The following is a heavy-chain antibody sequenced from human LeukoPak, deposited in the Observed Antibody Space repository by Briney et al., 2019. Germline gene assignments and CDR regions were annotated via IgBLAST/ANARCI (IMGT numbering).Heavy chain of an antibody. CDR2: ISAYNGNT. D-gene: IGHD2-2*01. V-gene: IGHV1-18*01. J-gene: IGHJ6*02. CDR3: ARGGCSSTSCYLNGMDV. Sequence: ASVKVSCKASGYTFTSYGISWVRQAPGQGLEWMGWISAYNGNTNYAQKLQGRVTMTTDTSTSTAYMELRSLRSDDTAVYYCARGGCSSTSCYLNGMDVRGQGTTVTVSS. CDR1: GYTFTSYG.